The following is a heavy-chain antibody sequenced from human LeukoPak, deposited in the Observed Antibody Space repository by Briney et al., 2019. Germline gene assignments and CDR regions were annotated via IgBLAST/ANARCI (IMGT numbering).Heavy chain of an antibody. CDR3: ASLGGGPVGAFDY. D-gene: IGHD1-26*01. J-gene: IGHJ4*02. CDR1: GGSISSSSYY. CDR2: IYYSGST. Sequence: SETLSLTCTVSGGSISSSSYYWGWIRQPPGKGLEWIGSIYYSGSTYYNPSLKSRVTISVDTSKNQFSLKLSSVTAADTAVYYCASLGGGPVGAFDYWGQGTLVTVSS. V-gene: IGHV4-39*07.